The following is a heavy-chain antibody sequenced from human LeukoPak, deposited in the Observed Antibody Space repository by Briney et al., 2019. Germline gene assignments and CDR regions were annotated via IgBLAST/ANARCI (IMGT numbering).Heavy chain of an antibody. J-gene: IGHJ3*02. CDR3: ARARGYSYGYADI. CDR2: IYYSGST. Sequence: SETLSLTCTVSGGSISSYYWRWIRQPPGKGLEWIGYIYYSGSTNYNPSLNSRVTISVDTSKTQLSLKLSSVSAADTAVYYCARARGYSYGYADIWGQGTMVTVSS. CDR1: GGSISSYY. D-gene: IGHD5-18*01. V-gene: IGHV4-59*01.